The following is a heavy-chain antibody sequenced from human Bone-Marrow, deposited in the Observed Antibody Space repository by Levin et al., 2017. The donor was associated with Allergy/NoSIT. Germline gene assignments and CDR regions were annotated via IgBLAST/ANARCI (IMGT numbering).Heavy chain of an antibody. CDR2: ITRTSRTI. D-gene: IGHD7-27*01. Sequence: PGESLKISCAASGFILRTSDMNWVRQAPGKGLEWISFITRTSRTISYADSVKGRFTVFRDNAKNSLYLDMNSLRAEDTAVYYCATDESGDEDFDYWGQGTLVAVSS. J-gene: IGHJ4*02. CDR3: ATDESGDEDFDY. V-gene: IGHV3-48*01. CDR1: GFILRTSD.